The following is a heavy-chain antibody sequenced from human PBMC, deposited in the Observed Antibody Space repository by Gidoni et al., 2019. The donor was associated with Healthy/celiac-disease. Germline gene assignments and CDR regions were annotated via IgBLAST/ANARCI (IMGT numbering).Heavy chain of an antibody. CDR1: GGSISSYY. CDR3: ARGGGPDDYYYYYGMDV. J-gene: IGHJ6*04. V-gene: IGHV4-59*01. CDR2: IYYSGST. Sequence: QVQLQESGPGLVKPSATLSLTCTVSGGSISSYYWSWIRQPPGKGLEWIGYIYYSGSTNYNPSLKSRVTISVDTSKNQFSLKLSSVTAADTAVYYCARGGGPDDYYYYYGMDVWGKGTTVTVSS. D-gene: IGHD1-1*01.